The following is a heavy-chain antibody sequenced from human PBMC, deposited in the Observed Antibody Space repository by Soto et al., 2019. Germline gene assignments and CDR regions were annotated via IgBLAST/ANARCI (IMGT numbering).Heavy chain of an antibody. V-gene: IGHV3-48*01. CDR1: GFTFSSYD. J-gene: IGHJ5*02. CDR3: AGHGGQWLNWFDP. Sequence: GGPLRLSCAASGFTFSSYDMNWVRQAPGKGLEWVSYISSSSSTIYYADSVKGRFTISRDNAKNSLYLQMNSLRAEDTAVYYCAGHGGQWLNWFDPWGQGILVTVSS. D-gene: IGHD6-19*01. CDR2: ISSSSSTI.